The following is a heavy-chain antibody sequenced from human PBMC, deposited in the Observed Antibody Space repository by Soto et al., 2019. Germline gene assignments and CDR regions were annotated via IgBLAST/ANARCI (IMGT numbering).Heavy chain of an antibody. CDR1: GFTFSTYW. D-gene: IGHD3-3*01. CDR2: LDPEGGST. CDR3: SSDGGRVTNSGVVINATHMLV. V-gene: IGHV3-74*01. Sequence: EVQLVESGGALVHPGGSLRLSCAASGFTFSTYWMYWVRHAPGKGLVWVSRLDPEGGSTIYADSVKGRFTISRDNGRFSPDVQMESLLGEDTSVYYCSSDGGRVTNSGVVINATHMLVWSKGTTVTVSS. J-gene: IGHJ6*03.